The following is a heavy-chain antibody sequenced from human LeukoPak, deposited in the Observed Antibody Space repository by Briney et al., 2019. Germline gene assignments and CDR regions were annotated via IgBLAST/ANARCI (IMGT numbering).Heavy chain of an antibody. J-gene: IGHJ4*02. CDR1: GFTFSNAW. Sequence: GGSLRLSCAASGFTFSNAWMSWVRQAPGKGLEWVGRIKSKTDGGTTDYAAPVKGRFTISRDDSKNTLYLQMNSLKTEDTAVYYYTTVWVRGVHTPYWGQGTLVTVSS. CDR3: TTVWVRGVHTPY. V-gene: IGHV3-15*01. D-gene: IGHD3-10*01. CDR2: IKSKTDGGTT.